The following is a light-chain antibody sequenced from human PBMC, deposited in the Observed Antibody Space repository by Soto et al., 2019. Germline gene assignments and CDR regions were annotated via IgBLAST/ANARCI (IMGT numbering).Light chain of an antibody. CDR2: GAS. V-gene: IGKV3-15*01. J-gene: IGKJ5*01. CDR3: QQYKSWPPIT. Sequence: VCTKSPATLSLSPGERATLSCRASQSVNAYLAWYQQKPGQAPSLLIYGASTRATGVPDRFSGTGSGTEFTLTISSLKSEDYAVYYCQQYKSWPPITFGQGTRLENK. CDR1: QSVNAY.